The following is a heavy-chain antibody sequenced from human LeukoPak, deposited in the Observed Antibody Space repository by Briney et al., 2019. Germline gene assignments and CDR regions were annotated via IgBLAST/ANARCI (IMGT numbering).Heavy chain of an antibody. J-gene: IGHJ4*02. CDR2: ISGNSGTV. D-gene: IGHD7-27*01. CDR3: AKANWGNPFDS. V-gene: IGHV3-9*01. Sequence: PGGSLRLSCAASGFTFDDYTMHWVRQAPGKGLQWVSVISGNSGTVGYTDSVKGRFTISRDNAKNSLYLQMNSLRSEDTAFYYCAKANWGNPFDSWGQGTLVTVSS. CDR1: GFTFDDYT.